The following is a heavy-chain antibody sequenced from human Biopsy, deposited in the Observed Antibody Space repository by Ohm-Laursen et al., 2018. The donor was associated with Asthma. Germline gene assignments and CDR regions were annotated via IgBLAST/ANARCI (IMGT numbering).Heavy chain of an antibody. Sequence: APVNDSCKASGYNIISFAIHCERQSPGQRLEWMGWVNTGNGDTKYSQKFQGRVTITRDTSASTAYMELSSLRSEDTAVYYCARTYFDFLTGQVNDAFAIWGQGTMVTVSS. CDR2: VNTGNGDT. D-gene: IGHD3-9*01. CDR3: ARTYFDFLTGQVNDAFAI. CDR1: GYNIISFA. J-gene: IGHJ3*02. V-gene: IGHV1-3*04.